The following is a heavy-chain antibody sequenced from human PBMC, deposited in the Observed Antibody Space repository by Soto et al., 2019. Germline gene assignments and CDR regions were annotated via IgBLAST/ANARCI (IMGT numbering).Heavy chain of an antibody. V-gene: IGHV1-69*13. CDR1: GGTFSSYA. J-gene: IGHJ5*02. CDR3: AREYFETAYDFWSGLRGVNWFDP. D-gene: IGHD3-3*01. CDR2: IIPIFGTA. Sequence: SVKVSCKASGGTFSSYAISWVRQAPGQGLEWMGGIIPIFGTANYAQKFQGRVTITADESTSTAYMELSSLRSEDTAVYYCAREYFETAYDFWSGLRGVNWFDPWGQGTLVTVSS.